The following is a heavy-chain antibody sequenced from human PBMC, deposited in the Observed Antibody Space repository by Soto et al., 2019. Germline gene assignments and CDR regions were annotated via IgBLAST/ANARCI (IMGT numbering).Heavy chain of an antibody. CDR2: INPNSGGT. V-gene: IGHV1-2*04. CDR3: ARDRSSSRIHVFPKRHYYYGMDV. D-gene: IGHD6-6*01. CDR1: GYTFTGYY. J-gene: IGHJ6*02. Sequence: GASVKVSCKASGYTFTGYYMHWVRQAPGQGLEWMGWINPNSGGTNYAQKFQGWVTMTRDTSISTAYMELSRLRSDDTAVYYCARDRSSSRIHVFPKRHYYYGMDVWGQGTTVTVSS.